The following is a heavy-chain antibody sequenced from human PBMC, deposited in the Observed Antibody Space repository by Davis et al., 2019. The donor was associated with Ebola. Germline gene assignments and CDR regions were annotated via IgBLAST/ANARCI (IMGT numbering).Heavy chain of an antibody. Sequence: PGGSLRLSCAASGFTFSSYGMHWVRQAPGKGLEWVAVIWYDGSNKYYADSVKGRFTISRDNSKNTLYLQVNSLRADDTAVYYCARGYSYGSSQWFDPWGQGTLVTVSS. CDR3: ARGYSYGSSQWFDP. CDR1: GFTFSSYG. D-gene: IGHD5-12*01. V-gene: IGHV3-33*01. J-gene: IGHJ5*02. CDR2: IWYDGSNK.